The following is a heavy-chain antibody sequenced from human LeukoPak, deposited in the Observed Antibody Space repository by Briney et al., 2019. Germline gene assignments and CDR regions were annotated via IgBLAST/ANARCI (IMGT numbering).Heavy chain of an antibody. D-gene: IGHD3-10*01. CDR2: LFTGGGRT. Sequence: PGGSLRLSCAASGFTFNNYLMSWVRQAPGKGLEWVSVLFTGGGRTLYADSVKGRFTISGDTSRTTLYLQMNGLRAEHTAVYYCAKECDYSPGHKFDLWGQGTLVTVSS. J-gene: IGHJ4*02. CDR1: GFTFNNYL. CDR3: AKECDYSPGHKFDL. V-gene: IGHV3-23*01.